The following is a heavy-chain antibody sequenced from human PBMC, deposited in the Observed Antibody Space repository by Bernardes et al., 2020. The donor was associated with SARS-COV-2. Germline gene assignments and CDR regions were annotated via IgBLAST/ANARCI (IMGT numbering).Heavy chain of an antibody. CDR1: GGSFSGYF. Sequence: SETLSLTCTVSGGSFSGYFWSWIRQHPGKGLEWIGYVSYSGSAYYNSSLKSRVTISVDTSKNQFSLKLSSVTAADTAVYYCARALPPDFWGQGTLVTVSS. V-gene: IGHV4-31*03. CDR2: VSYSGSA. CDR3: ARALPPDF. J-gene: IGHJ4*02.